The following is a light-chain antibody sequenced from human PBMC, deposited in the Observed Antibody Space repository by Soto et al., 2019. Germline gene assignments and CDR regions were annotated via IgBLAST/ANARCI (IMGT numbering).Light chain of an antibody. CDR2: GAS. J-gene: IGKJ5*01. V-gene: IGKV3-15*01. CDR1: QSVSSN. CDR3: QQDNNWPPIT. Sequence: EIVMTQSPATLSVSPGERATLSCRASQSVSSNLAWYQQKPGQAPRFLIYGASTRATGIPARFSGSGSGTEFTITISNLQSEDFAVYYCQQDNNWPPITFGQGTRLEIK.